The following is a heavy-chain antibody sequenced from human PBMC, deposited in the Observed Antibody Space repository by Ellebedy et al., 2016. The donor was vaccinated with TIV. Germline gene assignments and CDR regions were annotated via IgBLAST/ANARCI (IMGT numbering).Heavy chain of an antibody. Sequence: SETLSLXXTVSGGSISSGSNYWSWIRQLPGKGLEWIGSIFYSGNTYYNPSLESRVTISVDTSKNQFSLILSSVTAADTALYYCARGRDAYKVGYWGQGTLVTVSS. CDR1: GGSISSGSNY. D-gene: IGHD5-24*01. CDR2: IFYSGNT. CDR3: ARGRDAYKVGY. J-gene: IGHJ4*02. V-gene: IGHV4-31*03.